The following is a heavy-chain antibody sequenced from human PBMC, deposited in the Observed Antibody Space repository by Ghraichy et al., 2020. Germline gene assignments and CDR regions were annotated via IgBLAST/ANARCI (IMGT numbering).Heavy chain of an antibody. D-gene: IGHD1-1*01. CDR2: VSFSSSII. J-gene: IGHJ5*02. Sequence: GVLNISCAASGFTFSSYSMSWVRQAPGKGLEWVSYVSFSSSIIHYANSVKGRFTISRDNAKNSLYLQMDSLRAEDTAVYYCARSGTANSHDNWFDPWGQGALVTVSS. CDR1: GFTFSSYS. V-gene: IGHV3-48*04. CDR3: ARSGTANSHDNWFDP.